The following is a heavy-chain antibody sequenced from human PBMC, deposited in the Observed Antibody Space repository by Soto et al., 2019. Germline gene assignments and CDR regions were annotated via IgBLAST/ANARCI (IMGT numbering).Heavy chain of an antibody. V-gene: IGHV1-2*02. CDR2: IGPESGAT. CDR3: GRGRSGQIVVFY. CDR1: GYTFTGHY. D-gene: IGHD5-12*01. Sequence: KVSCKASGYTFTGHYIHWVRQAPEQGPEWMGEIGPESGATRYAQKFQGRVTMTRDMSITTVYMELNNLSPDDTAVYYCGRGRSGQIVVFYWGQGTPVTVSS. J-gene: IGHJ4*02.